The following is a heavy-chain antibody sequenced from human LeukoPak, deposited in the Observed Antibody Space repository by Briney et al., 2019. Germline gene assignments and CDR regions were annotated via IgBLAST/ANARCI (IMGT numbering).Heavy chain of an antibody. CDR1: GGTFSSYA. D-gene: IGHD6-6*01. CDR3: ASWVEYSSSSGAFDI. Sequence: SVKVSCKASGGTFSSYAISWVRQAPGQGLEWMGGIIPIFGTANYAQKFQGRVTITTDESTSTAYMELSSLRSEDTAVYYCASWVEYSSSSGAFDIWGQGTMVTVSS. J-gene: IGHJ3*02. CDR2: IIPIFGTA. V-gene: IGHV1-69*05.